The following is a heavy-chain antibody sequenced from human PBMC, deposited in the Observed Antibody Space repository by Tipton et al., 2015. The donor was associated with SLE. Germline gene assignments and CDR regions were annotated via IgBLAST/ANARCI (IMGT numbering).Heavy chain of an antibody. D-gene: IGHD2-2*03. CDR2: IRYDGNVR. CDR3: ARDAAFGYFDY. Sequence: SLRLSCAASGFTFSSFGIHWVRQAPGKGLEWVAFIRYDGNVRHYADSVKGRFTISRDNAKNTVYLQMNSLRVEDAAVYSCARDAAFGYFDYWGQGTMVTVSS. J-gene: IGHJ4*02. CDR1: GFTFSSFG. V-gene: IGHV3-30*02.